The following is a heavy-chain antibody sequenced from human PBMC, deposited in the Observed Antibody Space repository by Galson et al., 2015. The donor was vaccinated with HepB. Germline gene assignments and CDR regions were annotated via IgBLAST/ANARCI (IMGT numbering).Heavy chain of an antibody. CDR1: GFSLSTTGVG. J-gene: IGHJ4*02. V-gene: IGHV2-5*02. D-gene: IGHD5-18*01. Sequence: PALVKPTQTLTLTCTFSGFSLSTTGVGVGWIRQPPGKALEWLALIYWDDDKRYSPSLRSRLTITKDTSKNLVVLTMTNMDPVDTATYYCAHRRECSYGYEVGDAFDIWGQGTLATVSS. CDR2: IYWDDDK. CDR3: AHRRECSYGYEVGDAFDI.